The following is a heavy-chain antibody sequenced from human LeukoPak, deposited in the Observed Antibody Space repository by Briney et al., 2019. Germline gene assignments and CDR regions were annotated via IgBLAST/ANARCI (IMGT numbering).Heavy chain of an antibody. CDR2: IYSGGST. D-gene: IGHD4-17*01. CDR3: ARAGYGDYPFDY. V-gene: IGHV3-66*01. Sequence: EALSLTCTVSGGSISSGGYYWSWVRQAPGKGLEWVSVIYSGGSTYYADSVKGRFTISRDDSKNTLYLQMNSLRAEDTAVYYCARAGYGDYPFDYWGQGTLVTVSS. J-gene: IGHJ4*02. CDR1: GGSISSGGYY.